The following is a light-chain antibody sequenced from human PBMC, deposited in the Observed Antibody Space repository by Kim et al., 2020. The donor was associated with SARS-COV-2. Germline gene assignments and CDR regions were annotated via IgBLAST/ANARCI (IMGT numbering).Light chain of an antibody. CDR2: DAA. J-gene: IGKJ4*01. CDR3: QQHSKWPPAPS. V-gene: IGKV3-11*01. CDR1: RCWHQ. Sequence: PGERSHPPLKGSPRCWHQLSWVPHYRGPASRLLIYDAAIRATGIPDRFSGSGSGTDFTLTISSLEPEDFAIYYCQQHSKWPPAPSFGGGTKVDIK.